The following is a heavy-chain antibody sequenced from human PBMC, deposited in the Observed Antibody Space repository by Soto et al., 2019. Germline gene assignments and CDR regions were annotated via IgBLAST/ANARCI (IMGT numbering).Heavy chain of an antibody. CDR2: ISGSGGST. D-gene: IGHD7-27*01. J-gene: IGHJ6*03. CDR3: ARDLSWGSNWYYYMDV. CDR1: GFTFSSYS. V-gene: IGHV3-23*01. Sequence: GGSLRLSCAASGFTFSSYSMSWVRQAPGKGLEWVSAISGSGGSTYYADSVKGRFTISRDNSKNTLYLQMNSLRAEDTAVYYCARDLSWGSNWYYYMDVWGKGTTVTVSS.